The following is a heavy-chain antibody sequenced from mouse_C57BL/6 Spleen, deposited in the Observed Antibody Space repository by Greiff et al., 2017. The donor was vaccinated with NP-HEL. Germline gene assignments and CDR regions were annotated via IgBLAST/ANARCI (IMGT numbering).Heavy chain of an antibody. CDR3: ARGGVRFAY. CDR1: GYSITSGYY. V-gene: IGHV3-6*01. Sequence: EVKLMESGPGLVKPSQSLSLTCSVTGYSITSGYYWNWIRQFPGNKLEWMGSISYDGSNNYNPSLKNRISITRDTSKNQFFLKLNSVTTEDTATYYCARGGVRFAYWGQGTLVTVSA. J-gene: IGHJ3*01. CDR2: ISYDGSN.